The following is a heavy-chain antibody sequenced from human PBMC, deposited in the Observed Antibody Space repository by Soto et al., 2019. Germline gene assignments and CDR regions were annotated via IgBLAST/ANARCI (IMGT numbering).Heavy chain of an antibody. CDR2: ISAYNGNT. Sequence: QVQLVQSGAEVKKPGASVKVSCKASGYTFTSYGISWVRQAPGPGLEWMGWISAYNGNTNYAQKLQGRVTMTTDTSTSTAYMVLRSLRSDDTAVYYCARENIVATGGLYCMDVWGQGTTVTVSS. J-gene: IGHJ6*02. CDR1: GYTFTSYG. D-gene: IGHD5-12*01. V-gene: IGHV1-18*01. CDR3: ARENIVATGGLYCMDV.